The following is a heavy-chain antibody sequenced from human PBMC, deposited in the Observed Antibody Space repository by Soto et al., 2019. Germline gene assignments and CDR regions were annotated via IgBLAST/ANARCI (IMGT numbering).Heavy chain of an antibody. Sequence: PGGSLRLSCAASGFTFTRYSMNWVRQAPGKGLEWVSSISSTTHHIYYADSMRGRFTISRDNAKNAVYLEMNSLRAEDTAVYYCARESEDLTSNFDYWGQGTLVTVSS. CDR3: ARESEDLTSNFDY. CDR1: GFTFTRYS. CDR2: ISSTTHHI. V-gene: IGHV3-21*06. J-gene: IGHJ4*02.